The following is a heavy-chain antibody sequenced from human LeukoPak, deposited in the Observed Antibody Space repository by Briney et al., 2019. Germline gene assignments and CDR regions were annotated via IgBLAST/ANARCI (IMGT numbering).Heavy chain of an antibody. Sequence: ASVKVSCKASGYTFSSYGISWVRQAPGQGLEWMGWISVYNGNTNYAQKLQGRVTMTTDTSTSTAYMELRSLRSDDTAVYYCATDFRWFKLDSREVTKETDAFDIWGQGTMVTVSS. CDR3: ATDFRWFKLDSREVTKETDAFDI. V-gene: IGHV1-18*01. CDR2: ISVYNGNT. J-gene: IGHJ3*02. CDR1: GYTFSSYG. D-gene: IGHD4-17*01.